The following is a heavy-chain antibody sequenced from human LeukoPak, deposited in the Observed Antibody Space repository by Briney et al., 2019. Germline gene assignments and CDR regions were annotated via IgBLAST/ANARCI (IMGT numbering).Heavy chain of an antibody. J-gene: IGHJ4*02. D-gene: IGHD6-13*01. CDR2: IYSGGST. Sequence: GGSLRLSCAASVFTFDDYTMHWVRQAPWKGLEWVSVIYSGGSTYYADSVKGRFTISRDNSKNTLYLQMNSLRAEDTAVYYCARELSSWYFDYWGQGTLVTVSS. CDR3: ARELSSWYFDY. V-gene: IGHV3-53*01. CDR1: VFTFDDYT.